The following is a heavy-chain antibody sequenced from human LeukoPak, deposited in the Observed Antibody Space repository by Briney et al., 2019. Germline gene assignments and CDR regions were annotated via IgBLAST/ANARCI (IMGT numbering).Heavy chain of an antibody. CDR3: AKDYYGSSGYYHAEPFDY. Sequence: GGSLRLSCAASGFTFSSYAMSWVRQAPGKGLEWVSAISGSGGSTYYADSVKGRFTISRDNSKNTLYLQMNSLRAEDTAVYYCAKDYYGSSGYYHAEPFDYWGQGTLVTVSS. J-gene: IGHJ4*02. CDR1: GFTFSSYA. CDR2: ISGSGGST. V-gene: IGHV3-23*01. D-gene: IGHD3-22*01.